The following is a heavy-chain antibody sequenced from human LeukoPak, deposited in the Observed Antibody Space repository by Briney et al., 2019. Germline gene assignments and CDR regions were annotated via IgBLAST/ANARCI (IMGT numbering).Heavy chain of an antibody. J-gene: IGHJ4*02. Sequence: SVKVSCKASGGTFSSYAISWVRQAPGQGLEWMGGIIPIFGTANYAQKFQGRVTITADESTSTAYMELSSLRSEDTAVYYCARGAARGYSYAKTYYFDYWGQGTLVTVSS. D-gene: IGHD5-18*01. CDR3: ARGAARGYSYAKTYYFDY. CDR2: IIPIFGTA. CDR1: GGTFSSYA. V-gene: IGHV1-69*13.